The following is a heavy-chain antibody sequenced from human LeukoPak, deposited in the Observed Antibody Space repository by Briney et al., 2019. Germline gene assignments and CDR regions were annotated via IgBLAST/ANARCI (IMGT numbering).Heavy chain of an antibody. CDR1: GGSVSGYY. D-gene: IGHD3-22*01. V-gene: IGHV4-34*01. CDR3: ARLGYYDSSGYYTDV. Sequence: KSSETLSLTCAVYGGSVSGYYWSWIRQPPGKGLEWIGEINHSGSTNYNPSLKSRVTISVDTSKNQFSLKLSSVTAADTAVYYCARLGYYDSSGYYTDVWGKGTTVTVSS. J-gene: IGHJ6*03. CDR2: INHSGST.